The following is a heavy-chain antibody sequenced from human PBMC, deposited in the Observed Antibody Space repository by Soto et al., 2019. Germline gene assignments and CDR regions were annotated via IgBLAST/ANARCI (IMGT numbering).Heavy chain of an antibody. CDR3: VGISPTDSAITKYYMDV. V-gene: IGHV1-69*02. D-gene: IGHD2-21*01. J-gene: IGHJ6*03. Sequence: QVQLVQSGAEVKKPGSSVKVSCKASGGTFSSYTISWVRQAPGQGLEWMGRIIPILGIANYAQKFQGRVTITADKSTSTAYMELSSLRSEDTAVYYCVGISPTDSAITKYYMDVWGKGTTVTVSS. CDR1: GGTFSSYT. CDR2: IIPILGIA.